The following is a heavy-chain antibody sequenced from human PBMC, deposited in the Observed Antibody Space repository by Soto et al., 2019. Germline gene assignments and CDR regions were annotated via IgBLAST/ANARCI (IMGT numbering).Heavy chain of an antibody. CDR3: ARASRPTSGWRDSDLWYDSSGYYPPYFDY. CDR2: IKSKTDGGTT. Sequence: GGSLRLACAASGFTFSNAWMSWVRQAPGKGLEWVGRIKSKTDGGTTDYAAPVKGRFTISRDDSKNTLYLQMNSLKAEDTAVYYCARASRPTSGWRDSDLWYDSSGYYPPYFDYRAQRTLVTVSS. D-gene: IGHD3-22*01. J-gene: IGHJ4*02. V-gene: IGHV3-15*01. CDR1: GFTFSNAW.